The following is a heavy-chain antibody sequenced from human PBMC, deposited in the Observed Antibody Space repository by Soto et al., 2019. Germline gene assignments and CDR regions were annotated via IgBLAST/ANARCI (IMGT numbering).Heavy chain of an antibody. V-gene: IGHV3-53*01. CDR2: IYSGGST. CDR3: ARDRGGMATGILDY. J-gene: IGHJ4*02. CDR1: GFTVSSNY. Sequence: EVQLVESGGGLIQPGGSLRLSCAASGFTVSSNYMSWVRQAPGKGLEWVSVIYSGGSTYYADSVKGRFTISRDNSKNTRYLQMNSLRAEDTAVYYCARDRGGMATGILDYWGQGTLVTVSS. D-gene: IGHD5-12*01.